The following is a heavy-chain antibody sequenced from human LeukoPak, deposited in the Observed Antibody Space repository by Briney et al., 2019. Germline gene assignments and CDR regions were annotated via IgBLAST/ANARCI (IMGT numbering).Heavy chain of an antibody. CDR2: MSGSGGST. D-gene: IGHD2-2*01. Sequence: GGSLRLSCAASGFSFSSYAMYWVRQAPGKGLVWVSGMSGSGGSTYYADSVKGRFTISRDNSKHTVFLQMDSLRVEDTAIYYCAKSRPSTPRGVVSAADFDYWGQGTLVTVSS. CDR1: GFSFSSYA. V-gene: IGHV3-23*01. CDR3: AKSRPSTPRGVVSAADFDY. J-gene: IGHJ4*02.